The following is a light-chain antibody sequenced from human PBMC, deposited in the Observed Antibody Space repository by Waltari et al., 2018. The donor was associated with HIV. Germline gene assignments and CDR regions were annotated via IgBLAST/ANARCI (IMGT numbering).Light chain of an antibody. J-gene: IGLJ1*01. Sequence: SYELTQSPSVSVSPGQTANTTCPGHELTKKFTYWYRQGQGQAPALIMFDDTRRPPATPARFSASKSGTRATLTISGAQVEDEGDYYCYSTDTGDDHSGVFGPGTTVTVL. CDR3: YSTDTGDDHSGV. CDR2: DDT. CDR1: ELTKKF. V-gene: IGLV3-10*01.